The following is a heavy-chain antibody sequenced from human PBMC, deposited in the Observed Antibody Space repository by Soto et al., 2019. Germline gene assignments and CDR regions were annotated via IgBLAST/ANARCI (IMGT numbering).Heavy chain of an antibody. D-gene: IGHD5-12*01. CDR1: GFTFSSYG. Sequence: GGSLRLSCAASGFTFSSYGMHWVRQAPGKGLEWVAVISYDGSNKYYADSVKGRFTISRDNSKNTLYLQMNSLRAEDTAAYYCAKDRVIVATISHFDYWGQGTLVTVSS. CDR3: AKDRVIVATISHFDY. CDR2: ISYDGSNK. J-gene: IGHJ4*02. V-gene: IGHV3-30*18.